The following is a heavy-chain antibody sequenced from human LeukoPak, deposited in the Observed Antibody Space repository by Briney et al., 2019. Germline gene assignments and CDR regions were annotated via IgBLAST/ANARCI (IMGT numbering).Heavy chain of an antibody. D-gene: IGHD4-23*01. CDR2: ISSSSSTI. CDR1: GFTFSSYS. V-gene: IGHV3-48*04. CDR3: ARDRDYGGNSFSFDY. Sequence: PGGSLRLSCAASGFTFSSYSMNWVRQAPGKGLEWVSYISSSSSTIYYADSVKGRFAISRDNAKNSLYLQMNSLRAEDTAVYYCARDRDYGGNSFSFDYWGQGTLVTVSS. J-gene: IGHJ4*02.